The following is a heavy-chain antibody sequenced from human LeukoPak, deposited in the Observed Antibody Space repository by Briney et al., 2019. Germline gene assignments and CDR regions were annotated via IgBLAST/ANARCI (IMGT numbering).Heavy chain of an antibody. D-gene: IGHD5/OR15-5a*01. Sequence: KPSGSLRLSCAASGFTFSDYYMSWIRQAPGKGLEWVSYIRISNNYTNYADSVKGRFTISRDNAKNSLHLQMNSLRAEDTAVYYCARCVSTKNNYYYGLDFWGQGTTVTVSS. CDR2: IRISNNYT. CDR1: GFTFSDYY. V-gene: IGHV3-11*03. CDR3: ARCVSTKNNYYYGLDF. J-gene: IGHJ6*02.